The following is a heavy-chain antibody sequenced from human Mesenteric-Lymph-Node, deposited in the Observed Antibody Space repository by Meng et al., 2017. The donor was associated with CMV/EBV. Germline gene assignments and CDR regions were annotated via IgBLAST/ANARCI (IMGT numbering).Heavy chain of an antibody. V-gene: IGHV3-74*01. CDR1: GFTFSGYA. CDR3: ARGGAYYDFWSGFTSNFDY. D-gene: IGHD3-3*01. CDR2: INSDGSST. J-gene: IGHJ4*02. Sequence: GESLKISCAASGFTFSGYAMSWVRQAPGKGLVWVSRINSDGSSTSYADSVKGRFTISRDNAKNTLYLQMNSLRAEDTAVYYCARGGAYYDFWSGFTSNFDYWGQGTLVTVSS.